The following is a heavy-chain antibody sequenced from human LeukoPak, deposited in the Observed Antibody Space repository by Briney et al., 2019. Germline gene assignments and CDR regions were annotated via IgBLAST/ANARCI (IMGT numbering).Heavy chain of an antibody. CDR3: AREIRGERTYYFDY. Sequence: GGSLRLSCAASGFTFSDYYMSWIRQAPGKGLEWVSYISSSGSTIYYADSVRGRFTISRDNAKNSLYLQMNSLRAEDTAVYYCAREIRGERTYYFDYWGQGTLVTVSS. CDR2: ISSSGSTI. D-gene: IGHD3-10*01. J-gene: IGHJ4*02. V-gene: IGHV3-11*01. CDR1: GFTFSDYY.